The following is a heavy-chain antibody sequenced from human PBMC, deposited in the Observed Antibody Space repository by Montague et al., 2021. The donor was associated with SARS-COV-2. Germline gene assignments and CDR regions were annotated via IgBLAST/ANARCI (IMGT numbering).Heavy chain of an antibody. D-gene: IGHD3-3*01. CDR3: ARGVTIFGVVDTIDY. V-gene: IGHV4-31*03. CDR1: GGSISSGGYY. Sequence: TLSLTCTVSGGSISSGGYYWSWIRQHPGKGLEWIGYIYYSGSTYYNPSFKSRVTISVDTSKNQFSLKLSSVTAADTAVYYCARGVTIFGVVDTIDYWGRGTLVTVSS. CDR2: IYYSGST. J-gene: IGHJ4*02.